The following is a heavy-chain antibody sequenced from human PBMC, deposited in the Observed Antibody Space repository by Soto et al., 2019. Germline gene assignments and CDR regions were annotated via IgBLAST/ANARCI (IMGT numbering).Heavy chain of an antibody. CDR1: GGTFSSYA. CDR2: IIPIFGTA. D-gene: IGHD4-17*01. V-gene: IGHV1-69*01. Sequence: QVQLVQSGAEVKKPGSSVKVSCKASGGTFSSYAISWVLQAPAQGLEWMGGIIPIFGTANYAQKFHGRVTITAAEYKSTAYMELSSLRSADTAVYYCATPYGSYYYYGMDVWGEGTTVTVSS. CDR3: ATPYGSYYYYGMDV. J-gene: IGHJ6*04.